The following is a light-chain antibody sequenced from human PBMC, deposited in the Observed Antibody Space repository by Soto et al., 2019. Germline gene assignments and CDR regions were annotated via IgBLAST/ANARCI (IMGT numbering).Light chain of an antibody. CDR1: STDIGRYNY. CDR3: CSYTSISTLGF. V-gene: IGLV2-14*03. Sequence: QSALTQPASVSGSPGQSITISCTGTSTDIGRYNYVSWYQQHPGKAPKLIIYDVSIRPSGVSNLFSGSKSGNTASLTISGLQAEDEADYYCCSYTSISTLGFFGGGTQLTVL. J-gene: IGLJ2*01. CDR2: DVS.